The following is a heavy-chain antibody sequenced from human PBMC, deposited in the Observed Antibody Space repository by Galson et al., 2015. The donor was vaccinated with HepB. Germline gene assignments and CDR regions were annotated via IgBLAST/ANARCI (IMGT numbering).Heavy chain of an antibody. V-gene: IGHV3-21*01. J-gene: IGHJ4*02. CDR1: GLTFSSYS. CDR2: ISSSSSYI. Sequence: SLRLSCAASGLTFSSYSMNWVRQAPGKGLEWVSSISSSSSYIYYADSVKGRFTISRDNAKNSLYLQMNSLRAEDTAVYYCARDRIGYCSSTSCFFDYWGQGTLVTVSS. D-gene: IGHD2-2*01. CDR3: ARDRIGYCSSTSCFFDY.